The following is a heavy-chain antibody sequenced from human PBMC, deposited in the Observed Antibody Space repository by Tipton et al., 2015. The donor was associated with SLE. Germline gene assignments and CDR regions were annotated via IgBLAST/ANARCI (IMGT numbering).Heavy chain of an antibody. CDR2: ISHSGST. V-gene: IGHV4-38-2*02. CDR3: ARDPITIFGVVIPTEFDY. D-gene: IGHD3-3*01. CDR1: GYSISSGFY. J-gene: IGHJ4*02. Sequence: TLSLTCIVSGYSISSGFYWGWIRQTPEKGLEWIATISHSGSTYYNPSLKSRVTISADTSRNQFSLKLNSVTAADTAVYYCARDPITIFGVVIPTEFDYWGQGTLVTVSS.